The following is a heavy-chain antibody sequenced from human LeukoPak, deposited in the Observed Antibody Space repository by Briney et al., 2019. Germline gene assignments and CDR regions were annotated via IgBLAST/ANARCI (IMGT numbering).Heavy chain of an antibody. CDR3: AREGSRVGAPKPPSDY. CDR2: INPNSGGT. J-gene: IGHJ4*02. D-gene: IGHD1-26*01. V-gene: IGHV1-2*02. CDR1: GYTFSGYY. Sequence: GASVKVSCKAPGYTFSGYYMHWVRQAPGQGLEWVGWINPNSGGTNYAQNFQGRVTITRDTSISTVYMELSSLRSDDTAVYFCAREGSRVGAPKPPSDYWGQGTLVTVSS.